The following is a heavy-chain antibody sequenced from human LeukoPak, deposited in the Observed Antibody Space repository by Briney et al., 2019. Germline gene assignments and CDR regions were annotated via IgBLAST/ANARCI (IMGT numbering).Heavy chain of an antibody. J-gene: IGHJ4*02. Sequence: GGSLRLSCAASGFTFSDYYMRWIRQAPGKGLEWLSYISRSGSSIHYADSVKGRFTISRDNAKNSLDLQMNSLRVEDTAVYYCARDFRDRSMPIEYWGQGTLVSVSS. CDR1: GFTFSDYY. V-gene: IGHV3-11*01. CDR2: ISRSGSSI. D-gene: IGHD2/OR15-2a*01. CDR3: ARDFRDRSMPIEY.